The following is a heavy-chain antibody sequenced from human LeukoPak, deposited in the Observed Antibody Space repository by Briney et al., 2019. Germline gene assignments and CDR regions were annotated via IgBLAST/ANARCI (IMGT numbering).Heavy chain of an antibody. V-gene: IGHV4-34*01. J-gene: IGHJ2*01. CDR2: INHSGST. CDR1: GGSFSGYY. Sequence: SETLSLTCAVYGGSFSGYYWSWIRQPPGKGLEWIGEINHSGSTNYNPSLKSRITISVDTSKNQFSLKLSSVTAADTAVYYCARAPTYGDYWYFDLWGRGTLVTVSS. CDR3: ARAPTYGDYWYFDL. D-gene: IGHD4-17*01.